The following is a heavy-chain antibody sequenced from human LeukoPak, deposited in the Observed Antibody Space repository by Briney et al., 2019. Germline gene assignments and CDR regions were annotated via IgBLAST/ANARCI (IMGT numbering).Heavy chain of an antibody. CDR2: VIPIFSTA. CDR3: ARDNSLQDMAWWFDP. V-gene: IGHV1-69*06. Sequence: ASVKVSCKASGGTFSNYAIGWVRQAPGQGLEWMGGVIPIFSTANYAQKFQGRVTITADRSTSTAYMELSSLRSEDTAVYYCARDNSLQDMAWWFDPWGQGTLVIVSS. J-gene: IGHJ5*02. CDR1: GGTFSNYA. D-gene: IGHD5-24*01.